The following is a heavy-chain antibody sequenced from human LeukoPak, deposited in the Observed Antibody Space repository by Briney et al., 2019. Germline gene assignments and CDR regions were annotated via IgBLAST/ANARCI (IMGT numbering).Heavy chain of an antibody. CDR2: IYSGGST. D-gene: IGHD6-13*01. Sequence: PGGSLRLSCAASGFTVSSNYMSWVRQAPGKGLEWVSVIYSGGSTFYADSVRGRFTISRDNSKNTLYLQMNSLRAEDTAVYYCAWQQVVRAAFDIWGQGTMVTVSS. J-gene: IGHJ3*02. CDR3: AWQQVVRAAFDI. V-gene: IGHV3-66*04. CDR1: GFTVSSNY.